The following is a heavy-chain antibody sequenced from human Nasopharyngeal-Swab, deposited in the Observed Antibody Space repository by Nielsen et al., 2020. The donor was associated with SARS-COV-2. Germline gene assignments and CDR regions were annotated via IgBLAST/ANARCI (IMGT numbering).Heavy chain of an antibody. D-gene: IGHD2-21*01. CDR1: GYSFTGYY. CDR2: LNPNSGGT. V-gene: IGHV1-2*02. Sequence: ASVKVSCKASGYSFTGYYLHWVRQAPGQGPEWVGSLNPNSGGTNYAQKFQGRVTLTLDTSINTAYMDLTSLRSDDTAVYYCARGGIPPHFRSYFDYWGQGTLVTVSS. J-gene: IGHJ4*02. CDR3: ARGGIPPHFRSYFDY.